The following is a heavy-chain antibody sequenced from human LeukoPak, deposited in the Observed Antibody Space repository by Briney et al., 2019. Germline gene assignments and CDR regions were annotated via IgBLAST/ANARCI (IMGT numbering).Heavy chain of an antibody. V-gene: IGHV3-30-3*01. CDR1: GFTFSSYA. D-gene: IGHD3-22*01. CDR3: ARDGDYYDSSGLID. Sequence: GGSLRLSCAASGFTFSSYAMHWVRQAPGKGLEWVAVISYDGSNKYYADSVKGRFTISRDNSKNTLYLQMNSLRAEDTAVYYCARDGDYYDSSGLIDWGQGTLVTVSS. CDR2: ISYDGSNK. J-gene: IGHJ4*02.